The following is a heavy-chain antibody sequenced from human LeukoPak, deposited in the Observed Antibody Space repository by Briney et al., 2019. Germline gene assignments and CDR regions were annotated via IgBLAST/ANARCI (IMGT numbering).Heavy chain of an antibody. J-gene: IGHJ4*02. V-gene: IGHV1-2*06. CDR2: ISPNSGGT. Sequence: GASVKVSCKASGYTFTGYYMHWVRQAHGQGLEWMGRISPNSGGTNYAQKFQGRVTMTRDTSISTAYMELSRLRSDDTAVYYCAMTRQQLEFVFDYWGQGTLVTVSS. CDR3: AMTRQQLEFVFDY. CDR1: GYTFTGYY. D-gene: IGHD6-13*01.